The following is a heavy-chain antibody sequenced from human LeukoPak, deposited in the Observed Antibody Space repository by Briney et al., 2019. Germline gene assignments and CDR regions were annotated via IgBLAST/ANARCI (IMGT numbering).Heavy chain of an antibody. D-gene: IGHD6-19*01. CDR1: GGSFSGYY. Sequence: KSSETLSLTCAVYGGSFSGYYWNWIRQPPGKGLEWIGEISHSGSTNYNLSLRSRVTISVDTSKNQFSLKLTSVTAAHTPVYYCARGLEVAGPEDYWSQGTLVTVYS. CDR3: ARGLEVAGPEDY. V-gene: IGHV4-34*01. J-gene: IGHJ4*02. CDR2: ISHSGST.